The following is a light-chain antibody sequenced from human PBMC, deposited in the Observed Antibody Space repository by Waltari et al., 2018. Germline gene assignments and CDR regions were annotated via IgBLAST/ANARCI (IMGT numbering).Light chain of an antibody. CDR3: SSYAGSNTLV. CDR1: SSDVGGSYS. Sequence: QSALTQPGSVSGSPGPSITISCTGTSSDVGGSYSVTWYQQHPGKAPKLMLHSVSSRPSGVSNRFSGSKSGNTASLTISGLQAEDEADYFCSSYAGSNTLVFGGGTQVTVL. CDR2: SVS. J-gene: IGLJ2*01. V-gene: IGLV2-14*03.